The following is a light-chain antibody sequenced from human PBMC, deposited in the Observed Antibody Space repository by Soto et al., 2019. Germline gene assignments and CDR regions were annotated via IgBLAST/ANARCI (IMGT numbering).Light chain of an antibody. CDR3: SSYTSRSNLNVV. V-gene: IGLV2-14*01. J-gene: IGLJ2*01. CDR2: EVS. Sequence: QSALTQPASVSGSPGQSITISCTGTSSDVGGYNYVSWYQQHPGKAPKLMIYEVSNRPSGVSNRFSGSKSGNTDSLTISGLQDEDEADYYCSSYTSRSNLNVVFGGGTKLTVL. CDR1: SSDVGGYNY.